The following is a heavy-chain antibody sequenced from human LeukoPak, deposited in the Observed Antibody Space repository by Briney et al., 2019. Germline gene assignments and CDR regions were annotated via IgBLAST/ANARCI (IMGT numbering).Heavy chain of an antibody. CDR3: ARDTVGAILTDPFDI. D-gene: IGHD1-26*01. CDR1: GYTFTSYD. Sequence: SVKVSCKASGYTFTSYDINWVRQAPGQGLEWMGRIIPIFGTANYAQKFQGRVTITTDESTSTAYMELSSLRSEDTAVYYCARDTVGAILTDPFDIWGQGTMVTVSS. V-gene: IGHV1-69*05. J-gene: IGHJ3*02. CDR2: IIPIFGTA.